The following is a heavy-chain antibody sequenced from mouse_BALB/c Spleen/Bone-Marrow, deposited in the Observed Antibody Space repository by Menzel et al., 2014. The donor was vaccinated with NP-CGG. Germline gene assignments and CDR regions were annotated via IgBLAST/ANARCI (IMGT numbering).Heavy chain of an antibody. Sequence: EVKLVESGGGLVQPGGSLKLSCAASGFDFSRYWMSWVRQAPGKGLEWIGEINPDSRTINYSPSLKDKFIISRDNAKNTLYLRLNKVRSEDTACYYCARPDYYGYLNYWGQGTTLTVSS. CDR3: ARPDYYGYLNY. CDR1: GFDFSRYW. D-gene: IGHD1-1*01. CDR2: INPDSRTI. V-gene: IGHV4-1*02. J-gene: IGHJ2*01.